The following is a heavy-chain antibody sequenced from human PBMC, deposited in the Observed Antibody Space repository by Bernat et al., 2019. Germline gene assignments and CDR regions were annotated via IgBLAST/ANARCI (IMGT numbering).Heavy chain of an antibody. V-gene: IGHV3-30*18. J-gene: IGHJ4*02. D-gene: IGHD3-3*01. CDR1: GFTFSSYG. CDR2: ISYDGSNK. CDR3: AKSRDDFWSGYTVFDY. Sequence: QVQLVESGGGVVQPGRSLRLSCAASGFTFSSYGRHWVRQAPGKGLEWVAVISYDGSNKYYADSVKGRFTISRDNSKNTLYLQMNSLRAEDTAVYYCAKSRDDFWSGYTVFDYWGQGTLVTVSS.